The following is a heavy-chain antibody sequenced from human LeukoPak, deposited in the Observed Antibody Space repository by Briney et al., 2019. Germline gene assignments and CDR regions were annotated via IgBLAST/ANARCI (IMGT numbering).Heavy chain of an antibody. CDR1: GFTFSSYG. V-gene: IGHV3-30*18. CDR2: ISYDGSNK. Sequence: GRSLRLSCAASGFTFSSYGMHWVRQAPGKGLEWVAVISYDGSNKYYADSVKGRFTISRDNSKNTLYLQMNSLRAEDTAVYYCAKVPQGNWNSSYWGQGTLVTAPS. CDR3: AKVPQGNWNSSY. J-gene: IGHJ4*02. D-gene: IGHD1-1*01.